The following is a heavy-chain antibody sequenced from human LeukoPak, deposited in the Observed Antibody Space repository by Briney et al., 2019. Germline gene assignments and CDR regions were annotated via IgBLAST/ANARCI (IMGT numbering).Heavy chain of an antibody. D-gene: IGHD6-19*01. CDR2: IYSGGST. CDR1: EFSVGSNY. CDR3: ARDSRKIAVAVASPYDY. V-gene: IGHV3-66*01. Sequence: GGSLRLSCAASEFSVGSNYMTWVRQAPGKGLEWVSLIYSGGSTYYADSVKGRFTISRDNSKNTLYLQMNSLRAEDTAVYYCARDSRKIAVAVASPYDYWGQGTLVTVSS. J-gene: IGHJ4*02.